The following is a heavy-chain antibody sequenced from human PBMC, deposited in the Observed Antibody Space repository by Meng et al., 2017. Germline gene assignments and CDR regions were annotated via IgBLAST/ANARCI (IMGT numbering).Heavy chain of an antibody. V-gene: IGHV3-66*02. CDR3: ARESMYNWFDP. CDR1: GSTVSSNY. D-gene: IGHD6-6*01. Sequence: LCESGGGLGLPGGSLSPSWAAFGSTVSSNYMSWVRQAPGKGLEWVSVIYSGGSTYYADSVKGRFTISRDNSKNTLYLQMNSLRAEDTAMYYCARESMYNWFDPWGQGTLVTVSS. J-gene: IGHJ5*02. CDR2: IYSGGST.